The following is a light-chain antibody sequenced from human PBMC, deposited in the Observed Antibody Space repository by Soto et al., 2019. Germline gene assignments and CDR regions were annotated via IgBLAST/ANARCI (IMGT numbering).Light chain of an antibody. CDR2: GAS. CDR3: QQYGGSPPIT. J-gene: IGKJ5*01. Sequence: IVLTQSPGTVSLSPGERATRSCRAIQSVSSSYLAWYQQKPGQAPRLLIYGASSRATGIPDRFSGSGSGTDFTLAIRRLEPEDSAVYYCQQYGGSPPITFGQGTRLEI. V-gene: IGKV3-20*01. CDR1: QSVSSSY.